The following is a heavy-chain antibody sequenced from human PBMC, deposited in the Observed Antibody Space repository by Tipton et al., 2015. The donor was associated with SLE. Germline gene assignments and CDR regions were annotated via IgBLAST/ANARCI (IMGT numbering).Heavy chain of an antibody. CDR3: AKDFYGSGSYVDF. CDR2: MNPNSGHT. D-gene: IGHD3-10*01. V-gene: IGHV1-8*01. Sequence: QSGPEVKKPGASVKVSCKASGYTFSDYDINWVRQATGQGLEWVGGMNPNSGHTGYARKFQGRVAMTRDTSMSTAYMELTSLRSEDTAVYYCAKDFYGSGSYVDFWGQGTLVSVSS. J-gene: IGHJ4*02. CDR1: GYTFSDYD.